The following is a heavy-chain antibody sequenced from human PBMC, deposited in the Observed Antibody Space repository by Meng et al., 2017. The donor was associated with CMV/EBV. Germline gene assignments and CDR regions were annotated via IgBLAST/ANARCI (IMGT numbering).Heavy chain of an antibody. CDR1: GCTFDDYG. V-gene: IGHV3-20*03. CDR2: INWNGGST. D-gene: IGHD3-22*01. Sequence: SGCTFDDYGMSWVRQAPGKGLEWVSGINWNGGSTGYADSVKGRFTISRDNAKNSLYLQMNSLRAEDTALYYCARPHGFYYDSSGYYYWGQGTLVTVSS. CDR3: ARPHGFYYDSSGYYY. J-gene: IGHJ4*02.